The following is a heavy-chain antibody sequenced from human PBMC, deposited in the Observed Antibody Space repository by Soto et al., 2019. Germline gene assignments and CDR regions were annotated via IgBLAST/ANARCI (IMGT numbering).Heavy chain of an antibody. CDR3: ARGHGSGSYYTWFDP. Sequence: SVKVSCKASGGTFSSYAISWVRQAPGQGLEWMGGIIPIFGTANYAQKFQGRVTITADESTSTAYMELSSLRSEDTAVYYCARGHGSGSYYTWFDPWGQGTLVTVSS. V-gene: IGHV1-69*13. J-gene: IGHJ5*02. D-gene: IGHD3-10*01. CDR1: GGTFSSYA. CDR2: IIPIFGTA.